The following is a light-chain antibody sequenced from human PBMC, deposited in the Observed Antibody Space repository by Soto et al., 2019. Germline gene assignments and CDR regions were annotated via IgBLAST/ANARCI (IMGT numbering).Light chain of an antibody. CDR3: SSYTSSSTL. CDR2: EVS. CDR1: SSDVGSYNY. Sequence: QSALTQPASVSGSPGQSITISCTGTSSDVGSYNYVSWYQQHPGKAPKLMIYEVSDRPSGISGRFSGSKSGNTASLTISGLQTEDEADYYCSSYTSSSTLFGTGTQLTVL. V-gene: IGLV2-14*01. J-gene: IGLJ1*01.